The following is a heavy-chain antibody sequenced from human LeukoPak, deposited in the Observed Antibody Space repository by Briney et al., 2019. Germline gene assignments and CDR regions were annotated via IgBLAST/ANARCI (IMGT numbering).Heavy chain of an antibody. V-gene: IGHV4-59*08. D-gene: IGHD2-2*03. Sequence: SETLSLTCTVSGGSISSYYWSWIRQPPGKGLEWIGYIYYSGSTDYNPSLKSRVTISVDTSKNQFSLKLGSVTAADTAVYYCARHGYLLGAFDYWGQGTLVTVSS. CDR2: IYYSGST. CDR1: GGSISSYY. CDR3: ARHGYLLGAFDY. J-gene: IGHJ4*02.